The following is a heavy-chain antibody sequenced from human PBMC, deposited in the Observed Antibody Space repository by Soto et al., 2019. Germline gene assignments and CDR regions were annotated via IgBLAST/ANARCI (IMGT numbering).Heavy chain of an antibody. J-gene: IGHJ6*02. CDR1: GYTFTSYD. V-gene: IGHV1-8*01. CDR2: MNPNSGNT. CDR3: ARSTFCTNGVCYYDYYYGMDV. Sequence: ASVKVSCKASGYTFTSYDINWVRQATGQGLEWMGWMNPNSGNTGYAQKFQGRVTMTRNTSISTAYMELSSLRSEDTAVYYCARSTFCTNGVCYYDYYYGMDVWGQGTTVTVSS. D-gene: IGHD2-8*01.